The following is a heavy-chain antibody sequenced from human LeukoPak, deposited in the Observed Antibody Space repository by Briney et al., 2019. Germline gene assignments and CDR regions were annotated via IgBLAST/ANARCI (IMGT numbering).Heavy chain of an antibody. D-gene: IGHD3-3*01. CDR1: GYTSTGYY. CDR2: INPNSGGT. V-gene: IGHV1-2*02. CDR3: ARAQNYDFWSGVDY. Sequence: ASVKVSCEASGYTSTGYYMHWVRQAPGQGLEWMGWINPNSGGTNYAQKFQGRVTMTRDTSISTAYMELSRLRSDDTAVYYCARAQNYDFWSGVDYWGQGTLVTVSS. J-gene: IGHJ4*02.